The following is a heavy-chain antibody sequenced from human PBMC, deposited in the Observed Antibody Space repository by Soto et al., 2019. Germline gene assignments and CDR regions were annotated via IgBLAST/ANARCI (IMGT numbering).Heavy chain of an antibody. V-gene: IGHV3-15*01. CDR3: TTGATYYDLYYFDY. J-gene: IGHJ4*02. D-gene: IGHD3-3*01. CDR1: GFTFSNAW. CDR2: SKSKTDGGTT. Sequence: EVQLVESGGGLVKPGGSLRLSCAASGFTFSNAWMSWVRQAPGKGLEWVGRSKSKTDGGTTDYAAPVKGRFTISRDDSKNTLYLQMNSLKTEDTAVYYCTTGATYYDLYYFDYWGQGTLVTVSS.